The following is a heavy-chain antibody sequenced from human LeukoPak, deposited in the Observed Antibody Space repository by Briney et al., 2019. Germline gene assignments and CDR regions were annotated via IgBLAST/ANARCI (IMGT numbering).Heavy chain of an antibody. CDR3: AKESGSGSYYLLRDYNWFDP. CDR2: INSDGSST. V-gene: IGHV3-74*01. J-gene: IGHJ5*02. D-gene: IGHD3-10*01. Sequence: GGSLRLSCAASGFTFRSYWMHWVRQAPGKGLVWVSRINSDGSSTSYADSVKGRFTISRDNAKNTLYLQMNSLRAEDTAVYYCAKESGSGSYYLLRDYNWFDPWGQGTLVTVSS. CDR1: GFTFRSYW.